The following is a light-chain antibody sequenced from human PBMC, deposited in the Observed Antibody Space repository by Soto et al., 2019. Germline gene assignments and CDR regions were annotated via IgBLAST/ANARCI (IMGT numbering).Light chain of an antibody. CDR2: DTT. CDR1: TGPVTGLHY. Sequence: QAVVTQEPSLTVSPGGTVTLTCASSTGPVTGLHYPYWFQQRPGQAPRTLIYDTTNKHSWTPARFSGSVLGDKVALTLSDAQPEDEAEYFCSLAYDGRLVVGGGTKVTV. J-gene: IGLJ3*02. CDR3: SLAYDGRLV. V-gene: IGLV7-46*01.